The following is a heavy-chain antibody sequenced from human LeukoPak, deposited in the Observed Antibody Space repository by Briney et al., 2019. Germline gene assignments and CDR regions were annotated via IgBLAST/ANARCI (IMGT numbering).Heavy chain of an antibody. D-gene: IGHD1-26*01. CDR3: ARMSPRATKASFDY. Sequence: SETLSLTCTVSGGSISSYYWSWIRQPPGKGLEWIGYIYYSGSTNYNPSLKSRVTISVDTSKNQFSLKLSSVTAADTAVCYCARMSPRATKASFDYWGQGTLVTVSS. CDR2: IYYSGST. J-gene: IGHJ4*02. V-gene: IGHV4-59*01. CDR1: GGSISSYY.